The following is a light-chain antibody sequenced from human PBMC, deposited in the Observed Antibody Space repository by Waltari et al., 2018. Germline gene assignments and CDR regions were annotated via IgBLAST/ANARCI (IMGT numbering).Light chain of an antibody. J-gene: IGLJ2*01. Sequence: QSALTQPASVSGSPGQSITIPCTGSSNDVGTYNYVPWYQQHPGKAPKLIIFEVRHRPSGVSNRFSASKSGNKASLTISGLQTEDEADYYCSSYTSSSTLVFGGGTKVTVL. CDR1: SNDVGTYNY. CDR2: EVR. V-gene: IGLV2-14*01. CDR3: SSYTSSSTLV.